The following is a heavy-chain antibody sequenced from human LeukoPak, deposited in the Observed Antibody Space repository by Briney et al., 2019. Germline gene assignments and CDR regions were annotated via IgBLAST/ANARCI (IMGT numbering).Heavy chain of an antibody. CDR1: GDSIRSDGYF. CDR3: ALDNGAYFNSFDI. CDR2: IYYSGTT. D-gene: IGHD4-17*01. Sequence: SETLSLTCTVSGDSIRSDGYFWTWIRQQPGKGLEWLGHIYYSGTTHYNPSLKSRISISVDTSYNHFSLRLSSVTAADTAMYYCALDNGAYFNSFDIWGRGTMVAVSS. V-gene: IGHV4-31*03. J-gene: IGHJ3*02.